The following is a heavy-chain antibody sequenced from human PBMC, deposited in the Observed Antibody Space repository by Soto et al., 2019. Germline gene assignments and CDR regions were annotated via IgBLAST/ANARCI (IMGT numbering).Heavy chain of an antibody. D-gene: IGHD2-2*02. CDR1: GGTFSSYA. V-gene: IGHV1-69*01. Sequence: QVQLVQSGAEVKKPGSSVKVSCKASGGTFSSYAISWVRQAPGQGLEWMGGIIPIFGTANYAQKFQGRVTITADESTSTAYMELSSLRSEDTAVYYCASQGRNIVVVPAAIRYYYYYGMDVWGQVTTVTVSS. CDR2: IIPIFGTA. CDR3: ASQGRNIVVVPAAIRYYYYYGMDV. J-gene: IGHJ6*02.